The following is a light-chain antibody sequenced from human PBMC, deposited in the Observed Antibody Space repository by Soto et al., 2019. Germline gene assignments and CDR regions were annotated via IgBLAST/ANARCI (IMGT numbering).Light chain of an antibody. V-gene: IGKV3-20*01. CDR3: QQYGSSPRT. Sequence: EIVLTQSPGTLSLSPGERATLSCRASQSVRNSYLAWYQQKPGQAPRLLIYGASSRATGIPDRFSGSGSGTDFTLTISRLEPEDFAGYYCQQYGSSPRTFGQGTKVEIK. CDR2: GAS. J-gene: IGKJ1*01. CDR1: QSVRNSY.